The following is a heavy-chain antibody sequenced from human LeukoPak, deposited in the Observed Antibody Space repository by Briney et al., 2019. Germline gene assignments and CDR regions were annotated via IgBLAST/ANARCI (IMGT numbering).Heavy chain of an antibody. Sequence: GGSLRLSCAASGFTFSNYGIHWVRQAPGKGLEWLTFIRFDGNNKYYADSVKGRFTISRDNSKNTLYLQMNSLRAEDTAVYYCAKGTYYYDSSGYLPFDYWGQGTLVTVSS. V-gene: IGHV3-30*02. J-gene: IGHJ4*02. D-gene: IGHD3-22*01. CDR2: IRFDGNNK. CDR3: AKGTYYYDSSGYLPFDY. CDR1: GFTFSNYG.